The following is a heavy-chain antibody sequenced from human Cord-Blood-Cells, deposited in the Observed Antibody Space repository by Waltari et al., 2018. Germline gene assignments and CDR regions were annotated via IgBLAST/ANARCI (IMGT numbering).Heavy chain of an antibody. CDR3: ARGSVVRGVIIDY. CDR2: IKQDGSEK. Sequence: EVQLVESGGGLVQPGGSLRLSCAASGFTFSRDWMSWVRKAPGKGLEWVANIKQDGSEKYYVDSVKGRFTISRDNAKNSLYLQMNSLRAEDTAVYYCARGSVVRGVIIDYWGQGTLVTVSS. J-gene: IGHJ4*02. D-gene: IGHD3-10*01. CDR1: GFTFSRDW. V-gene: IGHV3-7*01.